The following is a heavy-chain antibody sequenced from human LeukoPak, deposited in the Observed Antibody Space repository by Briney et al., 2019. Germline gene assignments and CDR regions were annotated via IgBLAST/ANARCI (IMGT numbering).Heavy chain of an antibody. D-gene: IGHD3-3*01. J-gene: IGHJ4*02. CDR1: GGSISSYY. Sequence: PSETLSLTCTVSGGSISSYYWSWIRQPPGKGLEWIGYIYYSGSTNYNPSLKSRVTISVDTSKNQFSLRLSSVTAADTAVYYCARVGDTIFGVVIDYWGQGTLVTVSS. V-gene: IGHV4-59*01. CDR2: IYYSGST. CDR3: ARVGDTIFGVVIDY.